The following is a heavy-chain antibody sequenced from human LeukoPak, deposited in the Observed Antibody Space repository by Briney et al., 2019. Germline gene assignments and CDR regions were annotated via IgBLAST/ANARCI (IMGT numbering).Heavy chain of an antibody. J-gene: IGHJ4*02. V-gene: IGHV3-33*01. CDR1: GFTFSSYG. Sequence: GVSLRLSCAASGFTFSSYGMHWVRQAPGKGREWVAAIWYDGSIQHYADSVKGRFTISRDNSKNTLYLHIDSLRAEDTAVYYCARAGYCSGGSCYGSDYWGQGTLVSVSS. CDR3: ARAGYCSGGSCYGSDY. D-gene: IGHD2-15*01. CDR2: IWYDGSIQ.